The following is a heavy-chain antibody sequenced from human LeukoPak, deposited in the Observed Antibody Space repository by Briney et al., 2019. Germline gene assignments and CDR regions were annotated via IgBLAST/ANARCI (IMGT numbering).Heavy chain of an antibody. CDR1: GYTFTNYY. V-gene: IGHV1-46*01. D-gene: IGHD6-19*01. CDR2: INPSGGSI. J-gene: IGHJ4*02. CDR3: ARGGAYSNGRPYYFDY. Sequence: ASVKVSCKASGYTFTNYYIHWVRQAPGQGLEWMGIINPSGGSISYAQKFQGRVTMTRDTSTSTAYMELSSLRSEDTAVYYCARGGAYSNGRPYYFDYWGQGTLVTVSS.